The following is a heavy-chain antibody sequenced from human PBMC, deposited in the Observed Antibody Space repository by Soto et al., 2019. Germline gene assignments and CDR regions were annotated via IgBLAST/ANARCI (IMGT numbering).Heavy chain of an antibody. CDR2: IWYDGSNK. CDR3: ARGDSSGWTDFDY. V-gene: IGHV3-33*01. D-gene: IGHD6-19*01. J-gene: IGHJ4*02. CDR1: GISFSSYG. Sequence: VQLVESGGGLVQPGGSLRLSCADSGISFSSYGMHWVRQAPGKGLEWVAVIWYDGSNKYYADSVKGRFTISRDNSKNTLDLQMNSLRAEDTAVYYCARGDSSGWTDFDYWGQGTLVTVSS.